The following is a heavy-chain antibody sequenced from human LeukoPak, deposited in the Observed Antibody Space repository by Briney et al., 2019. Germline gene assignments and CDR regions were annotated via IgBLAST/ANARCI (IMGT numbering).Heavy chain of an antibody. Sequence: ASVKVSCKASGYTFTGYYMHWVRQATGQGLEWMGWMNPNSGNTGYAQKFQGRVTMTRNTSISTAYMELSSLRSEDTAVYYCARGYSYGSSNYWGQGTLVTVSS. D-gene: IGHD5-18*01. CDR2: MNPNSGNT. V-gene: IGHV1-8*02. J-gene: IGHJ4*02. CDR3: ARGYSYGSSNY. CDR1: GYTFTGYY.